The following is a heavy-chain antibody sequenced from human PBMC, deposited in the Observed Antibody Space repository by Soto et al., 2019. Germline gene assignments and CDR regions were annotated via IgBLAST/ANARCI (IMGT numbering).Heavy chain of an antibody. V-gene: IGHV4-30-4*01. D-gene: IGHD3-22*01. CDR2: IYYSGST. J-gene: IGHJ4*02. Sequence: SETLSLTCTVSGGSISSGDYYWSWIRQPPGKGLEWIGYIYYSGSTYYNPSLKSRVTISVDTSKNQFSLKLSSVTAADTAVYYWARNDRGYYDSSGYSDYWGQGTLGTVSS. CDR1: GGSISSGDYY. CDR3: ARNDRGYYDSSGYSDY.